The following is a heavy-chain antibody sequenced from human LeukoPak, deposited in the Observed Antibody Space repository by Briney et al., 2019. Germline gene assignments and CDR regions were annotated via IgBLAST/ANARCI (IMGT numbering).Heavy chain of an antibody. D-gene: IGHD7-27*01. Sequence: KPSEPLSLTCTVSGGSISSYYWSWIRQPPGKGLEWIGYIYYSGSTNYNPSLKSRVTISVDTSKNQFSLKLSSVTAADTAVCYCARGPMGNAFDIWGQGTMVTVSS. CDR1: GGSISSYY. CDR3: ARGPMGNAFDI. V-gene: IGHV4-59*08. J-gene: IGHJ3*02. CDR2: IYYSGST.